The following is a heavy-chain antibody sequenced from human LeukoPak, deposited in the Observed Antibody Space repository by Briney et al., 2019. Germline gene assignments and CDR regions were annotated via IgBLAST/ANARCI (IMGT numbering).Heavy chain of an antibody. CDR3: ARGPGTVGLSP. D-gene: IGHD1/OR15-1a*01. Sequence: SETLSLTCNVSGGSFTNYYWSWIRQTPEKGLEWIGQINHSGDTSYNPSLRSRITLSADRSKNQFSLKVTSVTAAGTGVYYCARGPGTVGLSPWGQGTLVTVSS. V-gene: IGHV4-34*01. CDR1: GGSFTNYY. CDR2: INHSGDT. J-gene: IGHJ5*02.